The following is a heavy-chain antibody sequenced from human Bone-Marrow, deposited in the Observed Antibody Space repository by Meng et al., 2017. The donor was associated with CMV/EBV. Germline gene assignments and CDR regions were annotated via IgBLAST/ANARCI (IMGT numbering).Heavy chain of an antibody. V-gene: IGHV3-30*04. CDR3: AKDLYCSSTSCYRGTFAYYYYGMYV. Sequence: GESLKISCAASGFSFSRYVIHWVRQAPGKGLEWLAVISYDGRNKYYGDSVKGRFTISRDNAKNSLYLQMNSLRAEDTALYYCAKDLYCSSTSCYRGTFAYYYYGMYVWGQGTTVTVSS. CDR1: GFSFSRYV. CDR2: ISYDGRNK. D-gene: IGHD2-2*01. J-gene: IGHJ6*02.